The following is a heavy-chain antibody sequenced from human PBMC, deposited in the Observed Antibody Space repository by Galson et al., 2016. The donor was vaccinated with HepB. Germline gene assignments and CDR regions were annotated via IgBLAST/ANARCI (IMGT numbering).Heavy chain of an antibody. Sequence: SLRLSCAASGFSISSYSLNWVRQAPGMGLEWVAVIWYDGRNKYYTDSVKGRFTISRDNAKNSLYLQMNGLRVDETAVYYCSREMTGSYFDWGQGTLVTVSS. V-gene: IGHV3-33*08. CDR1: GFSISSYS. J-gene: IGHJ4*02. CDR2: IWYDGRNK. D-gene: IGHD3-10*01. CDR3: SREMTGSYFD.